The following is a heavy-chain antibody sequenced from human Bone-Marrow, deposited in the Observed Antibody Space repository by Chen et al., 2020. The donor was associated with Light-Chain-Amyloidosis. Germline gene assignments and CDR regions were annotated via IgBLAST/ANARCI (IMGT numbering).Heavy chain of an antibody. CDR3: ARESSVAAPYYLDY. Sequence: EVRLVESGGGLVQPGGSLRLSCAASGFTSSRYFMSWVRQAPGKGLEWVANIREDGNEKYYVQSVKGRFTISRDNAKNAVYLQMHSLGAEDSAIYFCARESSVAAPYYLDYWGQGIRVTVSA. V-gene: IGHV3-7*01. CDR1: GFTSSRYF. CDR2: IREDGNEK. D-gene: IGHD6-25*01. J-gene: IGHJ4*02.